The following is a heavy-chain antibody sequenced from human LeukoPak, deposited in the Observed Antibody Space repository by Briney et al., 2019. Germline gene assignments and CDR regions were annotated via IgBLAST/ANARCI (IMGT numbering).Heavy chain of an antibody. CDR1: GYTFTRYG. Sequence: ASVKVSCKASGYTFTRYGISWVRQAPRHGRKGMGWISAYIGNTHSAQKLQGRVTMATDTSTSTAYMELRSLRSADTAVYYCARDHTTPTGAFDIWGQGTMVTVSS. V-gene: IGHV1-18*01. J-gene: IGHJ3*02. CDR2: ISAYIGNT. D-gene: IGHD3-9*01. CDR3: ARDHTTPTGAFDI.